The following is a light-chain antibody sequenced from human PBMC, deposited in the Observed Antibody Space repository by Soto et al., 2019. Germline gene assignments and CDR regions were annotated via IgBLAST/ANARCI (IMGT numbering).Light chain of an antibody. CDR1: QSVNIN. CDR2: GAS. J-gene: IGKJ4*01. CDR3: QQYKDWPPLT. Sequence: EIAMTQSPVTLSASPGERVTLSCRASQSVNINLAWYQQRPCQAPRVLIYGASNRASGIPDRFSGSGSGTDFTLTISSLEPDDFALYYCQQYKDWPPLTFGGGTRVEIK. V-gene: IGKV3D-15*01.